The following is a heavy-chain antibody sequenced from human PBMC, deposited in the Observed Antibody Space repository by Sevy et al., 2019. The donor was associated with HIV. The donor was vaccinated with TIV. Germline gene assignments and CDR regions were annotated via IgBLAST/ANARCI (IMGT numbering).Heavy chain of an antibody. CDR2: ISAHNGDT. J-gene: IGHJ4*02. Sequence: ASVKVSCKASGYTFTSYRLTWVRQAPGQGLEWMGWISAHNGDTNYALKLQGRVTMVTDTSTSTAYMELRSLRSDDTAIYYCARAYCSGGSCYSLAYWGQGTLVTVSS. CDR1: GYTFTSYR. D-gene: IGHD2-15*01. CDR3: ARAYCSGGSCYSLAY. V-gene: IGHV1-18*01.